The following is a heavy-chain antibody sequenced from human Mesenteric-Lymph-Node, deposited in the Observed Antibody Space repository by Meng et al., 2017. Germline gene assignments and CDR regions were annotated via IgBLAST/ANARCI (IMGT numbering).Heavy chain of an antibody. V-gene: IGHV6-1*01. CDR3: ARSGGSGWIDY. CDR2: TYYRSKWYN. Sequence: QVQVQQSGPGLVKPTHSLSLSRACAGDGVSSNSSAWSWIRQSPGRGLEWLGRTYYRSKWYNGYAVSVQSRITVNPDTYKNQFSLQLDSVTHEDTAMYYCARSGGSGWIDYWGQGTLVTVSS. D-gene: IGHD6-19*01. CDR1: GDGVSSNSSA. J-gene: IGHJ4*02.